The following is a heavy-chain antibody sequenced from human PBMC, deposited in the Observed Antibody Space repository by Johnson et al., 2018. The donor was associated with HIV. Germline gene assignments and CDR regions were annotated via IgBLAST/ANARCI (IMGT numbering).Heavy chain of an antibody. J-gene: IGHJ3*02. CDR1: GFTFSNAW. Sequence: EVQLVESGGGLVKPGGSLRLSCAASGFTFSNAWMSWVRQGPGKGLEWVGHIKNKADGGTTDYAAPVKGRFTITRDDSKNTLYLQMNSLKTEDTAVYYCTTEPSWRCGFDIWGQGTLVTVAS. D-gene: IGHD2-8*02. CDR3: TTEPSWRCGFDI. CDR2: IKNKADGGTT. V-gene: IGHV3-15*01.